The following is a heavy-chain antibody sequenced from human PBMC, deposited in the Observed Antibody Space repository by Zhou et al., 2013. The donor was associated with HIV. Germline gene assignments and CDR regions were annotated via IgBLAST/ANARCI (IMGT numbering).Heavy chain of an antibody. CDR3: ARDWAQKGAFDI. CDR1: GGTFSSYA. D-gene: IGHD3-16*01. J-gene: IGHJ3*02. CDR2: IIPILGIA. Sequence: QVQLVQSGAEVKKPGSSVKVSCKASGGTFSSYAISWVRQAPGQGLEWMGRIIPILGIANYAQKFQGRVTITADKSTSTAYMELSSLRSEDTAVYYCARDWAQKGAFDIWGQGTMVTVSS. V-gene: IGHV1-69*04.